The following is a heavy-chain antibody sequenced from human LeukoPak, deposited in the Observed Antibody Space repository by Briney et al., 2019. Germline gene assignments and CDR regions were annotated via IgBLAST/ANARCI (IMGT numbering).Heavy chain of an antibody. CDR2: INSGGSST. CDR1: GFTFSSYW. V-gene: IGHV3-74*01. CDR3: ARGARITIFGVVRGAYFDY. D-gene: IGHD3-3*01. Sequence: GGSLRLSCAASGFTFSSYWMHWVRQAPGKGLVWVSRINSGGSSTSYADSVKGRFTISRDNAKNTLYLQMNSLRAEDTAVYYRARGARITIFGVVRGAYFDYWGQGTLVTVSS. J-gene: IGHJ4*02.